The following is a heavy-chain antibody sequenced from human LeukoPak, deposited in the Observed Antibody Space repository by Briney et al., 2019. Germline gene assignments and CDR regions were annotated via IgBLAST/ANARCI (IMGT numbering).Heavy chain of an antibody. Sequence: PGGSLRLSCAASGFTFSSYSMNWVRQAPGKGLEWVSSISSSSSYIYYADSVKGRFTISRDNAKNSLYLQMNSLRAEDTAVYYCAIVGDPGSGPFDLWGRGTLVTVSS. V-gene: IGHV3-21*01. CDR2: ISSSSSYI. D-gene: IGHD3-10*01. J-gene: IGHJ2*01. CDR3: AIVGDPGSGPFDL. CDR1: GFTFSSYS.